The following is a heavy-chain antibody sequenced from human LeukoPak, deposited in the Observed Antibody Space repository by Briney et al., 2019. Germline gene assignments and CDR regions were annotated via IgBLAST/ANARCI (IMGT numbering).Heavy chain of an antibody. CDR2: ISSSSSTI. J-gene: IGHJ4*02. V-gene: IGHV3-48*02. Sequence: GGSLRLSCAASGFTFSSYSMSWVRQAPGKGLEWVSYISSSSSTIYYADSVKGRLTISRDNAKNSLYLQMNSLRDEDTAVYYCARGACSTSCYLFDYWGQGTLVTVSS. CDR1: GFTFSSYS. D-gene: IGHD2-2*01. CDR3: ARGACSTSCYLFDY.